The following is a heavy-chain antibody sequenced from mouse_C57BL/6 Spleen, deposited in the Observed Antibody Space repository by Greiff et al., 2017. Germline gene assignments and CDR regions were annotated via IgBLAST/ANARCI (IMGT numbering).Heavy chain of an antibody. CDR3: AREGGPITTVVAKGY. CDR2: ISYDGSN. D-gene: IGHD1-1*01. V-gene: IGHV3-6*01. J-gene: IGHJ2*01. CDR1: GYSITSGYY. Sequence: DVQLVESGLGLVKPSQSLSLTCSVTGYSITSGYYWNWIRQFPGNKLEWMGYISYDGSNNYNPSLKNRISITRDTSKNQFFLKLNSVTTEDTATYYCAREGGPITTVVAKGYWGQGTTLTVSS.